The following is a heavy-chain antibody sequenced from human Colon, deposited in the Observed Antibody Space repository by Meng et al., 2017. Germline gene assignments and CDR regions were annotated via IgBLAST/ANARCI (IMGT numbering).Heavy chain of an antibody. V-gene: IGHV1-69*08. CDR1: GGTFNSYS. D-gene: IGHD2-21*02. CDR2: IIPVIGTP. J-gene: IGHJ4*02. CDR3: AIAGPSYFYF. Sequence: SVKVSCKASGGTFNSYSFAWVRQAPGQGLEWMGRIIPVIGTPHYAQNFQGRITINADKDTGTVYMEFHSLRSDETAMYFCAIAGPSYFYFWGQGTLVTVSS.